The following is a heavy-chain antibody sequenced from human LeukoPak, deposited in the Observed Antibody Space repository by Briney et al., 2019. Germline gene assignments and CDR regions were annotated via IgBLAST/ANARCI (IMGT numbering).Heavy chain of an antibody. CDR1: EFTFSSYG. Sequence: GGSLRLSCAASEFTFSSYGMHWVRQAPGKGLEWVAFIRFDGSNKYYADSVKGRFTNSRDNSKHTLYLQMNSLRAEDTAVYYCAKGTKDYYGSGSFYLSRDHFISRWGQGTLVTVSS. D-gene: IGHD3-10*01. J-gene: IGHJ4*02. CDR2: IRFDGSNK. CDR3: AKGTKDYYGSGSFYLSRDHFISR. V-gene: IGHV3-30*02.